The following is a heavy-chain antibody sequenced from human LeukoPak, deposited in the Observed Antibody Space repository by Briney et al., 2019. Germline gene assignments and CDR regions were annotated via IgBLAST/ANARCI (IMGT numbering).Heavy chain of an antibody. D-gene: IGHD3-10*01. CDR1: GYTFTGYY. Sequence: ASVKVSCKASGYTFTGYYMHWVRQAPGQGLEWMGRINPDSGGTKYAQKFQGRVTMTRDTSTSTAYMELSRLRSDDTAVYYCAREPATMVRGVLLGRFDPWGQGTLVTVSS. CDR3: AREPATMVRGVLLGRFDP. J-gene: IGHJ5*02. V-gene: IGHV1-2*06. CDR2: INPDSGGT.